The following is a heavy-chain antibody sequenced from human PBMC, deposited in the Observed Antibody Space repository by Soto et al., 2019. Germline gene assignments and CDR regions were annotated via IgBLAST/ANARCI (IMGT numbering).Heavy chain of an antibody. Sequence: ASVKVSCKASGYTFTSYGISWVRQAPGQGLEWMGWISAYNGNTNYAQKLQGRVTMTTDTSTSTAYMELRSLRSDDTAVYYCARAGAVPAAMGAHYYYYGMDVWGQGTTVTVPS. D-gene: IGHD2-2*01. CDR3: ARAGAVPAAMGAHYYYYGMDV. CDR2: ISAYNGNT. CDR1: GYTFTSYG. V-gene: IGHV1-18*01. J-gene: IGHJ6*02.